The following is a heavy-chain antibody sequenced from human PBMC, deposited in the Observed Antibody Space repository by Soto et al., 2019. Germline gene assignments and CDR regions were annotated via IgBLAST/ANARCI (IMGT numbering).Heavy chain of an antibody. Sequence: GGSLRLSFAASGLNISYWMSWVRQAPGTGLEWVAMTTQDGSGRHYLDSLKGRFTISRDSAKNSMYLQMNSLTVEDTAMYYCASLDTAVIKTGGYWGQGT. D-gene: IGHD5-18*01. CDR3: ASLDTAVIKTGGY. CDR2: TTQDGSGR. CDR1: GLNISYW. V-gene: IGHV3-7*01. J-gene: IGHJ4*02.